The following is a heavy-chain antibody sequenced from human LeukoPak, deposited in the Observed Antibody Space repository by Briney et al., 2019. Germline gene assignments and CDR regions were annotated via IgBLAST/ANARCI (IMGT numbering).Heavy chain of an antibody. CDR3: TRAGISAAGGDAFDI. Sequence: GGSLRLSCAASGFTFNTYSMNWVRQAPGKGLQWVSYITSTSNTIFYADSVKGRFTISRDNAKNSLYLQMNSLRAEDAAVYYCTRAGISAAGGDAFDIWGQGTMVTVSS. D-gene: IGHD6-13*01. CDR1: GFTFNTYS. V-gene: IGHV3-48*04. J-gene: IGHJ3*02. CDR2: ITSTSNTI.